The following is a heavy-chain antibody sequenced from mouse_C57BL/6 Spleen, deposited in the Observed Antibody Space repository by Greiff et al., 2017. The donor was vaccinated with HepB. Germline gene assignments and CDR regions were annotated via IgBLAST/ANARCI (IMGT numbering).Heavy chain of an antibody. V-gene: IGHV1-50*01. Sequence: QVQLQQPGAELVKPGASVKLSCKASGYTFTSYWMQWVKQRPGQGLEWIGEIDPSDSYTNYNQKFKGKATLTVDTSSSTAYMQLSSLTSEDSAVYYCARSDSSEGAMDYWGQGTSVTVSS. J-gene: IGHJ4*01. CDR2: IDPSDSYT. D-gene: IGHD3-2*02. CDR1: GYTFTSYW. CDR3: ARSDSSEGAMDY.